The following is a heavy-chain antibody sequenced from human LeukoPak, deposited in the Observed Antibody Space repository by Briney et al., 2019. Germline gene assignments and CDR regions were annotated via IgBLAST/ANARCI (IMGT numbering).Heavy chain of an antibody. D-gene: IGHD6-19*01. CDR3: ARDSSSGWYHGD. Sequence: GGSLRLSCAASGFTFSSYWMHWVRQAPGKGLVWVSRINTDGSTTSYADSVKGRFTISRDNTKNTLYLQMNSLRAEDTAVYYCARDSSSGWYHGDWGQGTLVTVSS. CDR1: GFTFSSYW. V-gene: IGHV3-74*01. J-gene: IGHJ4*02. CDR2: INTDGSTT.